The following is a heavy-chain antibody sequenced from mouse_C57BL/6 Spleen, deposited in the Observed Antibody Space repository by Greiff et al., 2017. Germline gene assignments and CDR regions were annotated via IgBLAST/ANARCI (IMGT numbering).Heavy chain of an antibody. D-gene: IGHD3-3*01. CDR1: GYTFTSYW. CDR3: ARWGSVAVRWVLCC. Sequence: QVQLQQPGTELVKPGASVKLSCKASGYTFTSYWMTWVKQRPGQGLEWIGNINPSNGGTNYNEKFKSKATLTVDKSSSTAYMQLSSLTSEDSAVYYCARWGSVAVRWVLCCWGQGTTLTVS. J-gene: IGHJ2*01. CDR2: INPSNGGT. V-gene: IGHV1-53*01.